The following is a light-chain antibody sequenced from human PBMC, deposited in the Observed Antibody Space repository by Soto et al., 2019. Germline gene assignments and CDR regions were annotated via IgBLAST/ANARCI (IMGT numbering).Light chain of an antibody. Sequence: QSVLTQTPSVSGALGQKITMSCTGSSSNIGAGYDVHWYQQFPGAAPRLLIYADNNRPSGVPDRFSASKSGTSASLAITGLQGEDEANYYCSSYTTTNTLYVFGTGTKLTVL. V-gene: IGLV1-40*01. J-gene: IGLJ1*01. CDR3: SSYTTTNTLYV. CDR1: SSNIGAGYD. CDR2: ADN.